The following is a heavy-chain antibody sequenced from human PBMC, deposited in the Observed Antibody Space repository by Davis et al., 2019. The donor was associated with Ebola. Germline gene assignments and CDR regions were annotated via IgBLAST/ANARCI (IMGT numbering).Heavy chain of an antibody. V-gene: IGHV3-30*02. CDR2: IRYDGSNK. J-gene: IGHJ4*02. D-gene: IGHD3-10*01. CDR3: ANLMVRGVINYFDY. CDR1: GFTFSSYG. Sequence: GESLKISCAASGFTFSSYGMHWVRQAPGKGLEWVAFIRYDGSNKYYADSVKGRFTISRDNSKNTLYLQMNSLRAEDTAVYYCANLMVRGVINYFDYWGQGTLVTVSS.